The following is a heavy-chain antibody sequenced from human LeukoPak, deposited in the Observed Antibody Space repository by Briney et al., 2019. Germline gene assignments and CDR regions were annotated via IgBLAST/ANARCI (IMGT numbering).Heavy chain of an antibody. D-gene: IGHD4-17*01. V-gene: IGHV3-23*01. CDR1: GFTFGSYA. Sequence: GGSLRLSCAASGFTFGSYAMTWVRQAPGKGLEWVSSISGSSATIYYADSVKGRFTISRDNSKNTLYLQMNSLRAEDTAVYYCAKVTETTYKNFEYWGQGTLVTVSS. CDR2: ISGSSATI. CDR3: AKVTETTYKNFEY. J-gene: IGHJ4*02.